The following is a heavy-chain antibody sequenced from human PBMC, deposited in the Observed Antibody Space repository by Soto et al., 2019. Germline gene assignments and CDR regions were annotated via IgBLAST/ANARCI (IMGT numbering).Heavy chain of an antibody. Sequence: QVQLQESGPGLVKPSETLSLTCTVSGGSISSYYWSWIRQPPGKGLEWIGYIYYSGSTNYNPSLRSRVTISVDTSKNQFSLKLSSVTAADTAVYHCARNNPDLNDAFDIWGQGTMVTVSS. CDR1: GGSISSYY. D-gene: IGHD1-1*01. V-gene: IGHV4-59*08. J-gene: IGHJ3*02. CDR3: ARNNPDLNDAFDI. CDR2: IYYSGST.